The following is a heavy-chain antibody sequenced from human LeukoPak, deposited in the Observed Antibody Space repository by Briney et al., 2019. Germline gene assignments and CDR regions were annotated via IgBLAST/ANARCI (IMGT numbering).Heavy chain of an antibody. V-gene: IGHV1-2*02. Sequence: ASVKVSCKASGYTFTGYYMHWVRQAPGQGLEWMGWINPNSGGTNYAQKFQGRVTMTRDTSISTAYMELSRLRSDDTAVYYYARNYDFWSGYYNWFDPWGQGTLVTVSS. D-gene: IGHD3-3*01. CDR3: ARNYDFWSGYYNWFDP. CDR1: GYTFTGYY. J-gene: IGHJ5*02. CDR2: INPNSGGT.